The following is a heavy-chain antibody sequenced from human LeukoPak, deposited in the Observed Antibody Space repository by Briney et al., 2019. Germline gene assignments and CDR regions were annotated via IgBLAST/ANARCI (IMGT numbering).Heavy chain of an antibody. J-gene: IGHJ6*03. CDR1: GGSFSGYY. D-gene: IGHD1-1*01. V-gene: IGHV4-34*01. Sequence: SETLSLTCAVYGGSFSGYYWSWIRQPPGKGLEWIGEINHSGSTNYNPSLKSRVTISVDTSKNQFSLKLSSVTAADTAVYYCASTDQLGYYYYYMDVWGKGTTVTISS. CDR2: INHSGST. CDR3: ASTDQLGYYYYYMDV.